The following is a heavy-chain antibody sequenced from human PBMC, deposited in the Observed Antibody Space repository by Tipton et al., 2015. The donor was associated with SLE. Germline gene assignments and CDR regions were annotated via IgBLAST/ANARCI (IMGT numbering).Heavy chain of an antibody. CDR2: ISASGGRT. CDR1: GFMFSNYG. V-gene: IGHV3-23*01. J-gene: IGHJ6*02. CDR3: AKGGGDYGFYYGMDV. Sequence: SLRLSCAASGFMFSNYGMNWVRQAPGKGLEWVSSISASGGRTYYADSVKGRFTISRDNSNNTLYLQMNSLSGEDVAMFYCAKGGGDYGFYYGMDVWGQGTTVTVSS. D-gene: IGHD4-17*01.